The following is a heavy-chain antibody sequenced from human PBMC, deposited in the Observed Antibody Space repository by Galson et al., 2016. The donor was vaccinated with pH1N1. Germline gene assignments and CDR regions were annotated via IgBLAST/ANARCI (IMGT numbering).Heavy chain of an antibody. CDR1: KFTFSQYW. Sequence: SLRLSCAASKFTFSQYWMSWVRQAPGKGLEWVANIKLDGTKKYYVDSVRGRFTISRDNAKNSLFLQMDSLRAGDTAVYYCARSLQYYDPYYLDYWGQGTLVSVSS. CDR3: ARSLQYYDPYYLDY. CDR2: IKLDGTKK. V-gene: IGHV3-7*01. D-gene: IGHD3-22*01. J-gene: IGHJ4*02.